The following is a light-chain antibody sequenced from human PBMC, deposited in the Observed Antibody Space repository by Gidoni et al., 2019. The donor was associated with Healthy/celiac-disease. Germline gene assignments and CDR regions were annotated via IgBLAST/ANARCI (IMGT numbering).Light chain of an antibody. CDR3: SSYTSNSTVV. Sequence: QSALTQPASLSESPGQPITFSCTGTSSDVGGYNYVSWYQQPPGKAPKLMIYEVSNRPSGVSNRFSGSKSGNTDSLTISGLQAEDEADYYCSSYTSNSTVVFGGGTKLTVL. V-gene: IGLV2-14*01. CDR1: SSDVGGYNY. J-gene: IGLJ2*01. CDR2: EVS.